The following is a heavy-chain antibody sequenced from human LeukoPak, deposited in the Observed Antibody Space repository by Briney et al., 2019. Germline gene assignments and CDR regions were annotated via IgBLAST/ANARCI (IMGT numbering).Heavy chain of an antibody. CDR1: GFTFSNAW. CDR3: TTEAYSGSYYFDY. D-gene: IGHD1-26*01. CDR2: IKSKTDGGTT. J-gene: IGHJ4*02. Sequence: GGSLRLSCAASGFTFSNAWMSWVRQAPGKGLEWVGRIKSKTDGGTTDYAAPVKGRFTISRDDSKNTLYLQMNSLKTEDTAVYYCTTEAYSGSYYFDYWGQGTLVTVSS. V-gene: IGHV3-15*01.